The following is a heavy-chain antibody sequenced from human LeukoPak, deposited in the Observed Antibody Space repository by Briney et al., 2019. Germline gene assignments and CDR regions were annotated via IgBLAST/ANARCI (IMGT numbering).Heavy chain of an antibody. CDR3: ATARGPTHSLTFDY. D-gene: IGHD2-15*01. CDR1: GYTLTELS. J-gene: IGHJ4*02. Sequence: ASVKVSCKVSGYTLTELSMHWVRQAPGKGLEWMGGFDPEDGETIYAQKFQGRVTMTGDTSTDTAYMELSSLRSEDTAVYYCATARGPTHSLTFDYWGQGTLVTVSS. V-gene: IGHV1-24*01. CDR2: FDPEDGET.